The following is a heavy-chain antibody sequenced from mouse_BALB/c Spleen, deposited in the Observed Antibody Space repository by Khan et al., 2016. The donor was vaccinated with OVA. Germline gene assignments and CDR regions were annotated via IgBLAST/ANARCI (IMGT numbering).Heavy chain of an antibody. V-gene: IGHV3-2*02. CDR1: GYSITSGYG. D-gene: IGHD1-2*01. Sequence: EVQLVESGPGLVKPSQSLSLTCTVTGYSITSGYGWNWIRQFPGNKLDWMGYISYSGSTNYNPSLQSRISITRDTSKNQFFLQLNSVTTEDTATYYCARTARIKYWGQGTTLTVSS. J-gene: IGHJ2*01. CDR3: ARTARIKY. CDR2: ISYSGST.